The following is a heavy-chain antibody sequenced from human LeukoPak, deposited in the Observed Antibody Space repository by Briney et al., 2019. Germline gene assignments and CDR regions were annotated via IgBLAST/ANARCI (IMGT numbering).Heavy chain of an antibody. CDR2: ISGSGSPS. J-gene: IGHJ4*02. V-gene: IGHV3-11*04. D-gene: IGHD5-18*01. Sequence: GGSLRLSCAASGFTVSSNYMSWVRQAPGKGLEWLSCISGSGSPSYYADSVKGRFTISRDNAKNSLYLQMNSLRAEDTAIYYCARGFRDTAMFLDFWGKGTLVTVSS. CDR1: GFTVSSNY. CDR3: ARGFRDTAMFLDF.